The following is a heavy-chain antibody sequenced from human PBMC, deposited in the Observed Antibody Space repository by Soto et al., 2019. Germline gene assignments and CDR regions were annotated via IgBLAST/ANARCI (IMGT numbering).Heavy chain of an antibody. D-gene: IGHD3-16*01. CDR2: ISGSGGST. Sequence: GGSLRLSCAASGFTFSSYAMSWVRQSPGKGLEWVSAISGSGGSTYYADSVKGRFTISRDKSKNTLYLQMNSLRAEDTAVYYCAKEGGAGGKGVWDYWGQGTMVTISS. V-gene: IGHV3-23*01. CDR1: GFTFSSYA. J-gene: IGHJ4*01. CDR3: AKEGGAGGKGVWDY.